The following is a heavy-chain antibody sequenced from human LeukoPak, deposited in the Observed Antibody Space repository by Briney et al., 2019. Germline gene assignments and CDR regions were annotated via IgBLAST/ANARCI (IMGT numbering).Heavy chain of an antibody. J-gene: IGHJ3*02. V-gene: IGHV3-15*01. CDR2: IKSKTDGGTT. D-gene: IGHD3-22*01. CDR1: GFTFSNAW. CDR3: TTAYYDSSGYLGAFDAFDI. Sequence: GGSLRLSYAASGFTFSNAWMSWVRQAPGKGLEWVGRIKSKTDGGTTDYAAPVKGRFTISRDDSKNTLYLQMNSLKTEDTAVYYCTTAYYDSSGYLGAFDAFDIWGQGTMVTVSS.